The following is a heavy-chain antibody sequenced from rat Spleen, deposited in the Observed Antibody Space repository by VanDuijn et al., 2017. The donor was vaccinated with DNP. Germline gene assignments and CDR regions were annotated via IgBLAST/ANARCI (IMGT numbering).Heavy chain of an antibody. CDR1: GFTFSDYA. CDR3: AKAGGYSPWYFDY. D-gene: IGHD1-11*01. Sequence: EVQLVESGGGLVQPGRSLKLSCAASGFTFSDYAMAWVRQSPKKSLEWVAIISHTDDISYYPDSVKGRFTISRDNAKSTLYLQMDSLRSEETATYYCAKAGGYSPWYFDYWGQGVMVTVSS. CDR2: ISHTDDIS. V-gene: IGHV5-7*01. J-gene: IGHJ2*01.